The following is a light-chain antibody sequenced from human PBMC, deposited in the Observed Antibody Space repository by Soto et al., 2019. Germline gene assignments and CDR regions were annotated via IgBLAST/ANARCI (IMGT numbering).Light chain of an antibody. Sequence: SYDLTQPPSVSVAPGKTASITCGGNNIGNKSVQWYQQQPGQAPVLVLYYDSDRPSGIPERFSGSNSGNTATLTISRVEAGDEDDYYCQVWDSSSDRPVFGGGTKVTVL. CDR2: YDS. CDR3: QVWDSSSDRPV. V-gene: IGLV3-21*04. CDR1: NIGNKS. J-gene: IGLJ2*01.